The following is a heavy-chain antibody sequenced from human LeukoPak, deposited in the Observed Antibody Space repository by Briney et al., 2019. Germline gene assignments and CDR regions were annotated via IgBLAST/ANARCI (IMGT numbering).Heavy chain of an antibody. D-gene: IGHD1-14*01. J-gene: IGHJ4*02. V-gene: IGHV4-4*07. CDR3: ARDHRGGDYFDY. Sequence: SETLSLTCTVSGGSISSYYWSWIRQPAGKGLEWLGRIYTSGSTNYNPSLKSRVTISVDTSKNQFSLKLSSVTAADTAVYYCARDHRGGDYFDYWGQGTLVTVSS. CDR1: GGSISSYY. CDR2: IYTSGST.